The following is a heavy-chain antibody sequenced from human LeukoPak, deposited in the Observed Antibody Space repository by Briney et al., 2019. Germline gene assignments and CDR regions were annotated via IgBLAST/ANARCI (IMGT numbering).Heavy chain of an antibody. V-gene: IGHV1-46*01. CDR1: GYTFTSYY. CDR3: ARADYYGSGSSRFDY. Sequence: ASVKVSCKASGYTFTSYYMHWVRQAPGEGLEWMGIINPSGGSTSYAQKFQGRVTMTRDMSTSTVYMELSSLRSEDTAVYYCARADYYGSGSSRFDYWGQGTLVTVSS. CDR2: INPSGGST. J-gene: IGHJ4*02. D-gene: IGHD3-10*01.